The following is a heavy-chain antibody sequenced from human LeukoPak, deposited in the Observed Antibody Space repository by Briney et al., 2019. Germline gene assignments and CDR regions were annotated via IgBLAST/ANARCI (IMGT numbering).Heavy chain of an antibody. V-gene: IGHV3-21*01. CDR1: GFTFSSYN. J-gene: IGHJ4*02. Sequence: GGSLRLSCAASGFTFSSYNMNWVRQAPGKGLEWVSSITSSSSYIYYADSVKGRFTISRDNAKNSLYLQMNSLRAEDTAVYYCARLYDGSAYHADHFDYWGQGTLVIVSS. CDR2: ITSSSSYI. CDR3: ARLYDGSAYHADHFDY. D-gene: IGHD3-22*01.